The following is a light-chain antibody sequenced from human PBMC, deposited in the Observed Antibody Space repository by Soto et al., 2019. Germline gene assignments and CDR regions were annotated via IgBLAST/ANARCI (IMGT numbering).Light chain of an antibody. V-gene: IGKV2-30*01. CDR1: QSLVYSDGDTY. J-gene: IGKJ1*01. CDR2: KVS. CDR3: MQGTHWPRT. Sequence: VVMTQSPLSLPVTLGQPASISCRSSQSLVYSDGDTYLNWFQQRPGQSPRRLIYKVSNRDSGVPDRFSGSGSGTDFTLKISRVEAEDVGVCYCMQGTHWPRTFGQGTKVEIK.